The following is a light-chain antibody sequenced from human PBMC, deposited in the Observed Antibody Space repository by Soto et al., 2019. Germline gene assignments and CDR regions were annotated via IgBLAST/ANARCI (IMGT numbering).Light chain of an antibody. CDR3: QQYNSYSWT. V-gene: IGKV3-11*01. Sequence: EIGLTQSPATLSLSPGERATLSCRASQSVSSYLAWYQQKPGQAPRLLIYDASNRATGIPSRFSGSGSGTEFTLTISSLQPDDFATYYCQQYNSYSWTFGQGTKVDIK. CDR1: QSVSSY. J-gene: IGKJ1*01. CDR2: DAS.